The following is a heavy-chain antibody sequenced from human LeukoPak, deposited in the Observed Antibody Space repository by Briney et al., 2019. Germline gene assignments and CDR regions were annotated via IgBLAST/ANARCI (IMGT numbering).Heavy chain of an antibody. CDR3: ARGEVYCSSTSYYRLLGDHYFDY. CDR1: GGSISSHY. V-gene: IGHV4-59*11. D-gene: IGHD2-2*01. J-gene: IGHJ4*02. CDR2: IYYSGST. Sequence: KPSETLSLTCTVSGGSISSHYWSWIRQPPGKGLEWIGYIYYSGSTNYNPSLKSRVTISVDTSKNQFSLKLSSVTAADTAVYYCARGEVYCSSTSYYRLLGDHYFDYWGQGTLVTVSS.